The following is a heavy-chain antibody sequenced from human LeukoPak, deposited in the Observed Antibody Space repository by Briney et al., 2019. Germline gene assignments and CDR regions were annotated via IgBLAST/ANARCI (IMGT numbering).Heavy chain of an antibody. CDR1: GGSISSYY. J-gene: IGHJ6*02. Sequence: SETLSLTCTVSGGSISSYYWSWIRQPPGKGLEWIGYIYYSGSTNYIPSLKSRVTISVDTSKNQFSLKLSSVTAADTAVYYCARRDYYYYGMDVWGQGTTVTVSS. CDR2: IYYSGST. CDR3: ARRDYYYYGMDV. V-gene: IGHV4-59*08.